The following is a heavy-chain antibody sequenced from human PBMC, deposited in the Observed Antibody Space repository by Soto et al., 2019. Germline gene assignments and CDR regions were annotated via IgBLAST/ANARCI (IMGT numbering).Heavy chain of an antibody. D-gene: IGHD5-18*01. CDR1: GFTIRSYS. J-gene: IGHJ6*03. CDR3: AKSGFGYPTGGDYYMDV. V-gene: IGHV3-23*01. Sequence: GGSLILSCAAAGFTIRSYSRSCVSKAPGKGLEWVSSISGSGGGTYYADSVKGRFTISRDNSKNTLYLQMNSLRAEDTAVYYCAKSGFGYPTGGDYYMDVWGKGTTVTVSS. CDR2: ISGSGGGT.